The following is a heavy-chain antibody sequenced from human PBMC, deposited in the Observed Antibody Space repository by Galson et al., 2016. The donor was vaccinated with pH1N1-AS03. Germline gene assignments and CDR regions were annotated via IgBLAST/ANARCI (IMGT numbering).Heavy chain of an antibody. CDR1: GYTFPNFG. CDR2: ISPQNGNT. V-gene: IGHV1-18*04. CDR3: ARAAPFDP. J-gene: IGHJ5*02. D-gene: IGHD2-15*01. Sequence: SVKVSCKASGYTFPNFGMSWVRPAPGQGLEWMGWISPQNGNTQYAQRLEGRVTMTTDTSTSTAYMALWSLTYDDTAVYYCARAAPFDPWGQGTLVLVSS.